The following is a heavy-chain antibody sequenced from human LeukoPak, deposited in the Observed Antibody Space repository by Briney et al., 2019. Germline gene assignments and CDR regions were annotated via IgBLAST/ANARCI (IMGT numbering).Heavy chain of an antibody. V-gene: IGHV3-30*03. D-gene: IGHD2-15*01. J-gene: IGHJ4*02. CDR2: ISYDGSNK. CDR3: ARDRGSDDPIDY. Sequence: TGGSLRLSCAGSGFTFSGYGMHWVRQAPGKGLEWVTLISYDGSNKYYTDSVEGRFTISRDNSKNTLYLQMNSLRAEDTAVYYCARDRGSDDPIDYWGQGTPVTVSS. CDR1: GFTFSGYG.